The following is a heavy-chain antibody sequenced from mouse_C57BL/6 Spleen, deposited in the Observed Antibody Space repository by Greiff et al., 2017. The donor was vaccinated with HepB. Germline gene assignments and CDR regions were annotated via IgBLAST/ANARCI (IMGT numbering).Heavy chain of an antibody. CDR1: GYTFTSYW. D-gene: IGHD3-2*02. Sequence: QVQLQQPGAELVMPGASVKLSCKASGYTFTSYWMHWVKQRPGQGLEWIGEIDPSDSYTNYNQKFKGKSTLTVDKSSSTAYMQLSSLTSEDSAVYYCARGGLRPYAYAMDYWGQGTTVTVSS. CDR3: ARGGLRPYAYAMDY. CDR2: IDPSDSYT. J-gene: IGHJ4*01. V-gene: IGHV1-69*01.